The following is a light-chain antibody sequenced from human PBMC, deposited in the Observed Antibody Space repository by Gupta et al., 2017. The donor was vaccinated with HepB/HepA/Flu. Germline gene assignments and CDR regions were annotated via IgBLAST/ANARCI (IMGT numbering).Light chain of an antibody. Sequence: HSALTQPASVSGSPGQSITISCTGTSSDVGGYNYVPWYQQHPGKAPKLMIYDVSNRPSGVSNRFSGSKSGNTASLTITGLQAEDEADYYCSSYTSSSTRVVFGGGTKLTVL. CDR3: SSYTSSSTRVV. V-gene: IGLV2-14*01. CDR2: DVS. CDR1: SSDVGGYNY. J-gene: IGLJ3*02.